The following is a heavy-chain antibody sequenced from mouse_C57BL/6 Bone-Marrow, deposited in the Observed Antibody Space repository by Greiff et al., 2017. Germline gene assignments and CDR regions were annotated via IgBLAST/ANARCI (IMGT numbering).Heavy chain of an antibody. Sequence: QVQLQQSGPGLVQPSQSLSITCTVSGFSFTSYGVHWVRQSPGQGLEWLGVIWSGGSTDYNAAFISRLSISKDNSKSQVFFKMNSMQADDTAIYYCARTYDYDDEGLFAYGGQGTTLTVSA. CDR1: GFSFTSYG. J-gene: IGHJ2*01. D-gene: IGHD2-4*01. CDR2: IWSGGST. V-gene: IGHV2-2*01. CDR3: ARTYDYDDEGLFAY.